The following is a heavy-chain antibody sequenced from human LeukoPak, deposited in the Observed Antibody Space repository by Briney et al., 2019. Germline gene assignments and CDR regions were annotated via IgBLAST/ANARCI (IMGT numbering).Heavy chain of an antibody. CDR2: IYASGSR. Sequence: SETLSLTCTVSGVSIIDHNWSWIRQPPGKRLEWIGNIYASGSRYFNPSLKSRVAISVDTSKNQFSLNLTSVTAADTAMFYCARLKPHYLGTFDSWGRGALVTVSS. CDR1: GVSIIDHN. V-gene: IGHV4-4*09. D-gene: IGHD7-27*01. J-gene: IGHJ4*02. CDR3: ARLKPHYLGTFDS.